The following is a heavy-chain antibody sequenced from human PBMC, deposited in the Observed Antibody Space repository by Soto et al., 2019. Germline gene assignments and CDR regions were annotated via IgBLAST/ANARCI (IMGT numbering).Heavy chain of an antibody. D-gene: IGHD3-10*01. J-gene: IGHJ4*02. CDR3: ARDRGRGVDY. CDR2: IYYNGRT. Sequence: QVQMQESGPGLVKPSETLSLTCTVSGGFVSSGVYYWSWIRQPPGKGLEWIGYIYYNGRTNYNPSLESRISISEDTSKNQFSLTVSSVTAADTAVYYCARDRGRGVDYWGQGTLVTVSS. CDR1: GGFVSSGVYY. V-gene: IGHV4-61*08.